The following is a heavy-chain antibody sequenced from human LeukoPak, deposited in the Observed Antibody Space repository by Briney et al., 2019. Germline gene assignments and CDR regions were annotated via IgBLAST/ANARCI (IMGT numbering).Heavy chain of an antibody. CDR2: ISGSGGST. J-gene: IGHJ5*02. CDR1: GFTFSSYA. CDR3: ANDPSPGYDFWSGYYA. Sequence: GGSLRLSCAASGFTFSSYAMSWVRQAPGKGLEWVSAISGSGGSTYYADSVKGRFTISRDNSKNTLYLQMNSLRAEDTAVYYCANDPSPGYDFWSGYYAWGQGTLVTVSS. V-gene: IGHV3-23*01. D-gene: IGHD3-3*01.